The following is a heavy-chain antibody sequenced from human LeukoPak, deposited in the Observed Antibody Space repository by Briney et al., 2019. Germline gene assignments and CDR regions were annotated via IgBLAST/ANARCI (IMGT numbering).Heavy chain of an antibody. CDR1: GFTVSSNY. V-gene: IGHV3-53*01. D-gene: IGHD3-22*01. CDR3: ARGTPYYYDSSGYLGY. J-gene: IGHJ4*02. Sequence: GGSLRLSCAASGFTVSSNYMSWVRQAPGKGLEWVSIIYSGGSTIYADSVKGRFTISRDNSKNTLYLQMNSLRAEDTAVYYCARGTPYYYDSSGYLGYWGQGTLVTVSS. CDR2: IYSGGST.